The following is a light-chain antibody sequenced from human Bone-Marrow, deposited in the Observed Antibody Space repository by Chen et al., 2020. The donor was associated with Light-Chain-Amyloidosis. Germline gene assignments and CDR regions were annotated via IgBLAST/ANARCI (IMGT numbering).Light chain of an antibody. CDR1: DLPTQY. CDR2: RDT. J-gene: IGLJ2*01. V-gene: IGLV3-25*03. Sequence: SYELTQPPSVSVSPGQTARITCSGDDLPTQYAYWYQQKPGQAPVLVIHRDTERPSGISERFSGASSETTATLTISGVQAEDEADYHCQSADSSGTYEVIFGGGTKLTVL. CDR3: QSADSSGTYEVI.